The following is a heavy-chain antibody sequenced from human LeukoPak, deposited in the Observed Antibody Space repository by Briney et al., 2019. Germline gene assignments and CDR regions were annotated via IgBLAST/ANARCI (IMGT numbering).Heavy chain of an antibody. D-gene: IGHD6-6*01. CDR1: GYTFTSYG. Sequence: SVKVSCKASGYTFTSYGISWVRQAPGQGLEWMGGIIPIFGTANYAQKFQGRVTITADESTSTAYMELSSLRSEDTAVYYCARSLPYSSSYGYWGQGTLVTVSS. J-gene: IGHJ4*02. CDR3: ARSLPYSSSYGY. CDR2: IIPIFGTA. V-gene: IGHV1-69*13.